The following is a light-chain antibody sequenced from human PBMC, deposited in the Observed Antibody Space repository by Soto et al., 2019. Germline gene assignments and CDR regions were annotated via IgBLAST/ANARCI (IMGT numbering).Light chain of an antibody. CDR1: SSNIAANS. CDR3: GAWENSLTVYV. CDR2: DSD. Sequence: QSVLTQPPSVSAAPGQEVTISCSGSSSNIAANSVSWYQHFPGTAPKLLIYDSDRRPSGIPARFSGSKSGTSATLGITGLQTGDEADYYCGAWENSLTVYVFGSGTKLTVL. J-gene: IGLJ1*01. V-gene: IGLV1-51*01.